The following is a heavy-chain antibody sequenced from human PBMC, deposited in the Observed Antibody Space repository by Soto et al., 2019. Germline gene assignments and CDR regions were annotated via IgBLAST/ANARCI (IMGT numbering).Heavy chain of an antibody. CDR1: GYSFATYG. CDR2: ISAQNGDT. V-gene: IGHV1-18*04. Sequence: ASVKVSCKASGYSFATYGFSWVRQGTGQGLECVGWISAQNGDTHYSQKFQGRVTMTTDTSTNTGYMELRSLTSDDTAVYFCATEPIYYNDGSGYYPLGHWGQGTLVTVSS. D-gene: IGHD3-22*01. J-gene: IGHJ4*02. CDR3: ATEPIYYNDGSGYYPLGH.